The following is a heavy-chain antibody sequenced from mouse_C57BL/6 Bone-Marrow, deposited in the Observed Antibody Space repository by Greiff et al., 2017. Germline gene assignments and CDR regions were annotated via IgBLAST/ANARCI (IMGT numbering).Heavy chain of an antibody. CDR2: IYPRSGNT. V-gene: IGHV1-81*01. J-gene: IGHJ1*03. D-gene: IGHD1-1*01. Sequence: VQLVESGAELARPGASVKLSCKASGYTFTSYGISWVKQRTGQGLEWIGEIYPRSGNTYYNEKFKGKATLTADKSSSTAYMELRSLTSEDSAVYFCARDGVVSNFDVWGTGTTVTVSS. CDR3: ARDGVVSNFDV. CDR1: GYTFTSYG.